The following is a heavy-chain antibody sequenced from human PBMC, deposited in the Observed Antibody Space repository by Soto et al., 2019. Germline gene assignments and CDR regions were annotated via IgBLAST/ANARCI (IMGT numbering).Heavy chain of an antibody. CDR3: ARRRIFVPGWFAP. D-gene: IGHD6-6*01. CDR2: INHSGST. V-gene: IGHV4-34*01. Sequence: PSETLSLTCAVYGGSFNNYYWSWIRQPPGKGLEWIGEINHSGSTNYNPSLKSRVVMSVGTPKNQFSLNLSSVTAADTAVYYCARRRIFVPGWFAPGGQGTLVTVPS. CDR1: GGSFNNYY. J-gene: IGHJ5*02.